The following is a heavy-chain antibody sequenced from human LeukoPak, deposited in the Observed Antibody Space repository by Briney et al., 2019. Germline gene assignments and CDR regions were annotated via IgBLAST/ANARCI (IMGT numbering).Heavy chain of an antibody. J-gene: IGHJ4*02. D-gene: IGHD3-10*01. CDR2: INHSGST. CDR3: ARPRSYGSGRQFFY. Sequence: PSETLSLTCAVYGGSFSGYYWSWIRQPPGKGLEWIGEINHSGSTNYNPSLKSRVTISVDTSKNQFSLKLSSVTAADTAVYYCARPRSYGSGRQFFYWGQGTLVTVSS. CDR1: GGSFSGYY. V-gene: IGHV4-34*01.